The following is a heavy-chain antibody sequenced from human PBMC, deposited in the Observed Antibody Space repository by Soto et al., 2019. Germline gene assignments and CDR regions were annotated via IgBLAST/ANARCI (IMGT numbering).Heavy chain of an antibody. CDR3: ARGLLRLQFPFDYYYMDV. J-gene: IGHJ6*03. CDR2: IYYSGST. V-gene: IGHV4-59*01. D-gene: IGHD4-4*01. Sequence: QVQLQESGPGLVKPSETLSLTCTVSGGSISSYYWSWIRQPPGKGLEWSGYIYYSGSTNYNPSLKSRVTISVDTSKNQFSLKLSSVTAADTAVYYCARGLLRLQFPFDYYYMDVWGKGTTVTVSS. CDR1: GGSISSYY.